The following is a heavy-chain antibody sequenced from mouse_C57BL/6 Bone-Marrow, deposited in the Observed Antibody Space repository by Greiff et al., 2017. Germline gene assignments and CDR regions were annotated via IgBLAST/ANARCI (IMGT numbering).Heavy chain of an antibody. CDR3: ARDGSIITVVYYYAMDY. J-gene: IGHJ4*01. CDR1: GYSITSGYY. Sequence: ESGPGLVKPSQSLSLTCSVTGYSITSGYYWNWIRQFPGNKLEWMGYISYDGSNNYNPSLKNRISITRDTSKNQFFLKLNSVTTEDTATYYCARDGSIITVVYYYAMDYWGQGTSVTVSS. CDR2: ISYDGSN. V-gene: IGHV3-6*01. D-gene: IGHD1-1*01.